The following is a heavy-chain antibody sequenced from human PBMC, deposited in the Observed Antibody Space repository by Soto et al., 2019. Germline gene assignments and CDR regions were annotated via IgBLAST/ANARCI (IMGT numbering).Heavy chain of an antibody. CDR1: GFTFSSYG. CDR2: IWYDGSNK. CDR3: ARDQQWLLYSLFDPNFDY. Sequence: GGSLRLSCAASGFTFSSYGMHWVRQAPGKGLEWVAVIWYDGSNKYYADSVKGRFTISRDNSKNTLYLQMNSLRAEDTAVYYCARDQQWLLYSLFDPNFDYWGQGTLVTVSS. D-gene: IGHD3-3*01. J-gene: IGHJ4*02. V-gene: IGHV3-33*01.